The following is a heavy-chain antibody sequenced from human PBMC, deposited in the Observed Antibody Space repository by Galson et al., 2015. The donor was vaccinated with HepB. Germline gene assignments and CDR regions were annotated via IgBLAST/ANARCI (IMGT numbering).Heavy chain of an antibody. CDR1: GFTFSSYS. CDR3: ARDSLHYYDSSGYYPDWYFDL. CDR2: ISSSGSYI. V-gene: IGHV3-21*01. J-gene: IGHJ2*01. Sequence: SLRLSCAASGFTFSSYSMNWVRQAPGKGLEWVSSISSSGSYIYYADSVKGRFTISRDNAKNSLYLQMNSLRAEDTAVYYCARDSLHYYDSSGYYPDWYFDLWGRGTLVTVSS. D-gene: IGHD3-22*01.